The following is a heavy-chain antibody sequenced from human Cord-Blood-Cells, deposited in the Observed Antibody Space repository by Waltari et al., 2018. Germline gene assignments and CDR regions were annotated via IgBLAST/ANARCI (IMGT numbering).Heavy chain of an antibody. D-gene: IGHD6-13*01. Sequence: EVQLVESGGGLVKPGGSLRLSCAASGFTFSSYSMNWVRQAPGKGLELVSSISISSSYIYYADSVKGRFTISRDNAKNSLYLQMNSLRAEDTAVYYCARSASSSWFDYWGQGTLVTVSS. CDR3: ARSASSSWFDY. V-gene: IGHV3-21*01. CDR1: GFTFSSYS. CDR2: ISISSSYI. J-gene: IGHJ4*02.